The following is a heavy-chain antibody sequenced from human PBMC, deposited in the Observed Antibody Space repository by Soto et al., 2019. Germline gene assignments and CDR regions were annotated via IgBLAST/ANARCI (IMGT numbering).Heavy chain of an antibody. CDR3: ARGQVVVVPAAMRYLDL. CDR2: IYYSGST. Sequence: QVQLQESGPGLVKPSQTLSLTCTVSGGSISSGGYYWSWIRQHPGKGLEWIGYIYYSGSTYYNPSLKSRVTISVDTSKNQFSLKLSSVTAADTAVYYCARGQVVVVPAAMRYLDLWGRGTLVTVSS. J-gene: IGHJ2*01. V-gene: IGHV4-31*03. CDR1: GGSISSGGYY. D-gene: IGHD2-2*01.